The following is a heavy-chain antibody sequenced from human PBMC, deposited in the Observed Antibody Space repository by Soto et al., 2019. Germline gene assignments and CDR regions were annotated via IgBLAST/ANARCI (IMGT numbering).Heavy chain of an antibody. J-gene: IGHJ4*02. Sequence: EVQLLESGGGLVQPGGSLRLSCAASGFTFSSYAMSWVRQAPGKGLEWVSVISGSGGSTYYADSVKGRFTISRDNSKNPLYLQMNSLRDEDTAVYYCAKGRGYCMSTSCYVGSDYWGQGTLVTVSS. CDR3: AKGRGYCMSTSCYVGSDY. V-gene: IGHV3-23*01. CDR2: ISGSGGST. D-gene: IGHD2-2*01. CDR1: GFTFSSYA.